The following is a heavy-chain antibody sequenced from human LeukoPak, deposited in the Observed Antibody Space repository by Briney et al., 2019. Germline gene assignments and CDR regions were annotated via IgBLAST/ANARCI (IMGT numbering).Heavy chain of an antibody. CDR2: IYHSGNT. CDR1: GYSISSGYY. CDR3: ARDRAGVAETYYYYMDV. V-gene: IGHV4-38-2*02. D-gene: IGHD6-19*01. J-gene: IGHJ6*03. Sequence: PSETLSLTCTVSGYSISSGYYWGWIRQPPGKGLEWIGSIYHSGNTYYNPSLKSRVTMSVDTSKNQFSLHLNSVTPEDTAVYYCARDRAGVAETYYYYMDVWGKGTTVTVSS.